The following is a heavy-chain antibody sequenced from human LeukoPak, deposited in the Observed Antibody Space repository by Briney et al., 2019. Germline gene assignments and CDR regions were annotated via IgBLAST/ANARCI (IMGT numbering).Heavy chain of an antibody. Sequence: PSETLSLTCTVSGGSISSGDYYWSWIRQPPGKGLEWIGYIYYSGSTYYNPSLKSRVTISVDTSKNQFSLKLSSVTAADTAVYYCAREPYDSSEADYWGQGTLVTVSS. CDR2: IYYSGST. V-gene: IGHV4-30-4*01. D-gene: IGHD3-22*01. J-gene: IGHJ4*02. CDR1: GGSISSGDYY. CDR3: AREPYDSSEADY.